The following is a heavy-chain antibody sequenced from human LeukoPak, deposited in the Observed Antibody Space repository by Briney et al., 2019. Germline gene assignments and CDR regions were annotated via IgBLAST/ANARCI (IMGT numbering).Heavy chain of an antibody. Sequence: GRSLRLSCAASGFTFSSYAMHWVRQAPGKGLEWVAVISYDGSNKYYADSVKGRFTIPRDNSKNTLYLQMNSLRAEDTAVYYCARPLAVYWGQGTLVTVSS. J-gene: IGHJ4*02. V-gene: IGHV3-30*04. CDR2: ISYDGSNK. CDR3: ARPLAVY. CDR1: GFTFSSYA.